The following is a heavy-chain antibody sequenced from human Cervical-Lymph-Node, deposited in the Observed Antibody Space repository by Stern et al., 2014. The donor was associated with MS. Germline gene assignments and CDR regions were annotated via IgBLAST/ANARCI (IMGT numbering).Heavy chain of an antibody. D-gene: IGHD4-17*01. V-gene: IGHV1-2*05. CDR3: ARGPWVTIVYAYALDI. Sequence: QVQLMQSGAELNKPWASLTVSCKASGYSFTGFYLYWVRQAPGQGLEWMGRVHPNCGAPQYSEEFPDRVTLTRDTSISTAYMELSSLTSDDTGVYYCARGPWVTIVYAYALDIWGQGTMVTVSS. J-gene: IGHJ3*02. CDR2: VHPNCGAP. CDR1: GYSFTGFY.